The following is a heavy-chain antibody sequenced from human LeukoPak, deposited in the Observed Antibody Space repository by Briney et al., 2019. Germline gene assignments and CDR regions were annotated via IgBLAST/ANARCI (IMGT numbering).Heavy chain of an antibody. J-gene: IGHJ4*02. V-gene: IGHV3-21*01. D-gene: IGHD6-13*01. CDR3: ARDGIAAAGTPLDY. Sequence: PGGSLRLSCAASGFTFSSYAMSWVRQAPGKGLEWVSSISSSSSYIYYADSVKGRFTISRDNAKNSLYLQMNSLRAEDTAVYYCARDGIAAAGTPLDYWGQGTLVTVSS. CDR1: GFTFSSYA. CDR2: ISSSSSYI.